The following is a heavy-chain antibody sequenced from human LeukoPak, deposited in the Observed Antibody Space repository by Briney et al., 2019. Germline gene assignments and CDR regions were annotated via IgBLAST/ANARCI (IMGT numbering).Heavy chain of an antibody. Sequence: GGSLRLSCAASGFTVSSNYMSWVRQAPGEGLEWVSVIYSCGSTYYADSVKGRFTISRDNSKNTLYLQMNSLRAEDTAVYYCARDLAIAVAAHFDYWGQGTLVTVSS. J-gene: IGHJ4*02. V-gene: IGHV3-66*03. D-gene: IGHD6-19*01. CDR2: IYSCGST. CDR3: ARDLAIAVAAHFDY. CDR1: GFTVSSNY.